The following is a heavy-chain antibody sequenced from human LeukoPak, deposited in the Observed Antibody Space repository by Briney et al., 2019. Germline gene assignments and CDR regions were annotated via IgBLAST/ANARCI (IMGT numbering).Heavy chain of an antibody. Sequence: SETLSLTCTVSGGSISRSSYYWCWIRQPPGKGLEWIGSTYYGGSTYYSPSLKSRVTISVDTSKTQLSLRLSSVTAADTAIYYFARHQWLESTWFDPWGQGTLVTVSS. D-gene: IGHD6-19*01. V-gene: IGHV4-39*01. CDR1: GGSISRSSYY. J-gene: IGHJ5*02. CDR2: TYYGGST. CDR3: ARHQWLESTWFDP.